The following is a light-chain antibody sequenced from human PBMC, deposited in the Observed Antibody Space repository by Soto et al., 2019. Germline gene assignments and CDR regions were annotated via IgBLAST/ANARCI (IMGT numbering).Light chain of an antibody. J-gene: IGKJ2*03. Sequence: DIQMTQSPSSLSASVGDRVTITCRASQGITNYLSWYQQKPGRAPNLLIYDASNLEAGVPSRFSGSGSETDFTFTISSLQPEDIATYYCQQYASLPYSFGQGTKLDIK. CDR2: DAS. V-gene: IGKV1-33*01. CDR3: QQYASLPYS. CDR1: QGITNY.